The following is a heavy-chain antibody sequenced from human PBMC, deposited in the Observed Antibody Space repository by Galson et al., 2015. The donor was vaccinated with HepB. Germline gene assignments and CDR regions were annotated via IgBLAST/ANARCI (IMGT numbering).Heavy chain of an antibody. CDR1: GSTLTSHG. CDR2: ISAYNGHT. D-gene: IGHD3-3*01. Sequence: SATPPCKASGSTLTSHGISWPRQAPGQGLEWMGWISAYNGHTNYAQKPQGRVTMTTDTSTSTAYMELRSLRSDDTAVYYCARDESNYDFWSGSGYFDLWGRGTLVTVSS. J-gene: IGHJ2*01. V-gene: IGHV1-18*04. CDR3: ARDESNYDFWSGSGYFDL.